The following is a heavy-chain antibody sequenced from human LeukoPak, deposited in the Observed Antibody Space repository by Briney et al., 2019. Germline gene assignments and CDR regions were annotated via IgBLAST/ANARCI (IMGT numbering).Heavy chain of an antibody. CDR3: ARAEEFIAVAPFDI. D-gene: IGHD6-19*01. CDR2: IYYSGST. V-gene: IGHV4-59*01. CDR1: GGSNSSYY. Sequence: SETLSLXCTVSGGSNSSYYWSWIRQPPGKGLEWIGYIYYSGSTNYNPSLKSRVTISVDTSKNQFSLKLSSVTAADTAVYYCARAEEFIAVAPFDIWGQGTMVTVSS. J-gene: IGHJ3*02.